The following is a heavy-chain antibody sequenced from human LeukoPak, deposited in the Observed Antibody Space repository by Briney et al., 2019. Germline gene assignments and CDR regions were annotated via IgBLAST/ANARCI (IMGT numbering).Heavy chain of an antibody. D-gene: IGHD4-17*01. Sequence: SQTLSLTCSVSGYSISSGYYWNWIRQPAGKGLEWIGRIYTSGSTNYNPSLKSRVTMSVDTSKNQISLPLSSVTAADTAVYYCARLTTVTRAFDYWGQGTLVTVSS. CDR2: IYTSGST. CDR1: GYSISSGYY. CDR3: ARLTTVTRAFDY. J-gene: IGHJ4*02. V-gene: IGHV4-61*02.